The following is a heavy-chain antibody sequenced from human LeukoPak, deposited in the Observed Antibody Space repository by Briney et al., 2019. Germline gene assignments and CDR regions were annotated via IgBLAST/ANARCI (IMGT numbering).Heavy chain of an antibody. V-gene: IGHV1-69*04. D-gene: IGHD3-10*01. CDR1: GGTFTSYA. Sequence: ASVKVSCKASGGTFTSYAISWVRQAPGQGLEWMGRIIPILGIANYAQKFQGRVTITADKSTSTAYMELSSLRSEDTAVYYCASYSIMVRGRNNWFDPWGQGTLVTVSS. CDR3: ASYSIMVRGRNNWFDP. J-gene: IGHJ5*02. CDR2: IIPILGIA.